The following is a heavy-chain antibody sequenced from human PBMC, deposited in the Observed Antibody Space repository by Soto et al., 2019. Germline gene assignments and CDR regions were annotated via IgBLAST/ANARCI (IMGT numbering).Heavy chain of an antibody. CDR1: GFTFSSYA. V-gene: IGHV3-30-3*01. Sequence: QVQLVESGGGVVQPGRSPRLSCAASGFTFSSYAMHWVRQAPGKGLEWVAVISYDGSNKYYADSVKGRFTISRDNSKNTLYLQMNSLRAEDTAVYYCARDPSERPLSYFQHWGQGTLVTVSS. CDR2: ISYDGSNK. D-gene: IGHD2-2*01. J-gene: IGHJ1*01. CDR3: ARDPSERPLSYFQH.